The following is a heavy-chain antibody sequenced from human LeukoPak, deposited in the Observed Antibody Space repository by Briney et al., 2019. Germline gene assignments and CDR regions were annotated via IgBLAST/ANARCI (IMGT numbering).Heavy chain of an antibody. CDR1: GGSISTYY. Sequence: PSETLSLTCSVSGGSISTYYWRWIRQPAGRGLEWIGRIYTSGGTNYNPSLKSRVTMSVDTSKDQFSLRMTSVTAADTALYWCARVQLPATKGAFDIWGQGTMVTVPS. D-gene: IGHD2-2*01. J-gene: IGHJ3*02. CDR3: ARVQLPATKGAFDI. V-gene: IGHV4-4*07. CDR2: IYTSGGT.